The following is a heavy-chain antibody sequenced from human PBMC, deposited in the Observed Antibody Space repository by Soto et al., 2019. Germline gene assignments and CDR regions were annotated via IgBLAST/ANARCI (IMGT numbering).Heavy chain of an antibody. CDR2: TYYRSKWYN. CDR3: ARDAGQVTENTIYYYGMDV. V-gene: IGHV6-1*01. CDR1: GDSVSSNSAA. D-gene: IGHD3-3*01. Sequence: SQTLSLTCAISGDSVSSNSAAWNWIRQSPSRGLEWLGRTYYRSKWYNDYAVSVKSRITINPDTSKNQFSLQLNSVTPEDTAVYYCARDAGQVTENTIYYYGMDVWGQGTTVTVSS. J-gene: IGHJ6*02.